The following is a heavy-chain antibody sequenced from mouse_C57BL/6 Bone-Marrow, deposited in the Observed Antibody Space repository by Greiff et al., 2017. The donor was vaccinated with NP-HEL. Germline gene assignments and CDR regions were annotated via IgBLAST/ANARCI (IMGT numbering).Heavy chain of an antibody. V-gene: IGHV3-6*01. CDR3: ARDLDY. CDR1: GYSITSGYY. J-gene: IGHJ2*01. Sequence: LQASGPGLVKPSQSLSLTCSVTGYSITSGYYWNWIRQFPGNKLEWMGYISYDGSNNYNPSLKNRISITRDTSKNQFFLKLNSVTTEDTATYYCARDLDYWGQGTTLTVSS. CDR2: ISYDGSN.